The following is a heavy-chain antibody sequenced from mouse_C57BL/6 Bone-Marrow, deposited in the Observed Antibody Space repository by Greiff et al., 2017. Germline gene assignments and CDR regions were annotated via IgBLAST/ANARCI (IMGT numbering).Heavy chain of an antibody. V-gene: IGHV1-19*01. J-gene: IGHJ2*01. CDR2: INPYNGGT. Sequence: EVQLQQSGPVLVKPGASVKMSCKASGYTFTDYYMNWVKQCHGKSLEWIGVINPYNGGTSYNQKFKGKATLTVDKSSSTAYMELNSHTSEDSAVYYCASDGSSWGYWGQGTTLTVSS. CDR1: GYTFTDYY. CDR3: ASDGSSWGY. D-gene: IGHD1-1*01.